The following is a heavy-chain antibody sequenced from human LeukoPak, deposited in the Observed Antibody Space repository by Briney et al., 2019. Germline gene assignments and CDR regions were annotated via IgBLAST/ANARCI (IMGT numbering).Heavy chain of an antibody. CDR3: ARGSVAGTLDY. CDR2: IYDSGST. D-gene: IGHD6-19*01. CDR1: GDSISSHY. Sequence: SETLSLTCTVSGDSISSHYWSWIRQPPGKGLEWIGYIYDSGSTNYNPSLKSRVTISVDTSKNQFSLKLSSVTAADTAVYYCARGSVAGTLDYWGQGTLVTVSS. V-gene: IGHV4-59*11. J-gene: IGHJ4*02.